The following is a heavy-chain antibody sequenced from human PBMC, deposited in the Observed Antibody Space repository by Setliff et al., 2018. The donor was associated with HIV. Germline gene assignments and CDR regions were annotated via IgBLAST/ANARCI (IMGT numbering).Heavy chain of an antibody. CDR3: ARAFFFDTSGYRSYYHYMDV. J-gene: IGHJ6*03. Sequence: PSETLSLTCSVSGASISSHYWSWIRQPPGRGLEWIGYIDYSGSTNQNPSLKSRVTMSVDTSKNQFSLRLSSVTAADTATYYCARAFFFDTSGYRSYYHYMDVWGKGTTVTVSS. D-gene: IGHD3-22*01. CDR2: IDYSGST. CDR1: GASISSHY. V-gene: IGHV4-59*11.